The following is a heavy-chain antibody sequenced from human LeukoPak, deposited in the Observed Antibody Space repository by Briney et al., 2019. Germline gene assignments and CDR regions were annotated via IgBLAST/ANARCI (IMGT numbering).Heavy chain of an antibody. J-gene: IGHJ4*02. CDR3: ARSYDTNFDY. D-gene: IGHD3-3*01. CDR1: GGSIRSYY. CDR2: IYFSGST. Sequence: SETLSLTCTVSGGSIRSYYWSWVRQPPGKGLEWIGYIYFSGSTSYNPSLKSRVTISVDRSKNQFPLKLSSVAAADTAVYYCARSYDTNFDYWGQGTLVTVSS. V-gene: IGHV4-59*01.